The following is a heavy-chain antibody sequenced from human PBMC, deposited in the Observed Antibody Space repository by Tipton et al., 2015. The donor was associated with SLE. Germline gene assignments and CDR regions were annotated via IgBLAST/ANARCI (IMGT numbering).Heavy chain of an antibody. CDR2: VYATGST. Sequence: TLSLTCTVSGDSFSSTTYYWSWIRQPAGKGLEWIGRVYATGSTTYNPSLESRLTMSVDTSKNHFSLRLSSVTAADTAVYYCARSRIGLGYNFDMDVWGKGTTVTVSS. V-gene: IGHV4-61*02. J-gene: IGHJ6*03. D-gene: IGHD7-27*01. CDR1: GDSFSSTTYY. CDR3: ARSRIGLGYNFDMDV.